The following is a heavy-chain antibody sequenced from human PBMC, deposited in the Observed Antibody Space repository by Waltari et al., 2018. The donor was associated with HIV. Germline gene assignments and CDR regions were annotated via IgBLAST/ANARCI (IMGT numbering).Heavy chain of an antibody. Sequence: QVQLQESGPGLVKPSETLSLTCTVSGGSLSSSYWSWIRQPPGKGLEWIGYIYYSGSTNYNPSLKSRVTISVDTSKNQFSLKLSSVTAADTAVYYCARTSGYDRPFDYWGQGTLVTVSS. CDR3: ARTSGYDRPFDY. D-gene: IGHD5-12*01. CDR1: GGSLSSSY. V-gene: IGHV4-59*01. CDR2: IYYSGST. J-gene: IGHJ4*02.